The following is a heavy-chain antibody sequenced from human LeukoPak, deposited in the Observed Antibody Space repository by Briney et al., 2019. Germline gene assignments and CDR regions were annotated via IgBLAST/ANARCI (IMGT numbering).Heavy chain of an antibody. Sequence: GGSLRLSCSASGFTFSSYATHWVRQAPGKGLEYVSAISSNGGSTYYADSVKGRFTISRDNSKNTLYLQMSSLRAEDTAVYYCAKDGGISTGDDHWGQGTLVTVSS. CDR1: GFTFSSYA. J-gene: IGHJ4*02. CDR3: AKDGGISTGDDH. D-gene: IGHD1-14*01. CDR2: ISSNGGST. V-gene: IGHV3-64D*09.